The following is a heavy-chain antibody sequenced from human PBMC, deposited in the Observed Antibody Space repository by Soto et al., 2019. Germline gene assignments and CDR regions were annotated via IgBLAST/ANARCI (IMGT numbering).Heavy chain of an antibody. V-gene: IGHV3-21*01. CDR1: GFTFSSYS. D-gene: IGHD1-26*01. Sequence: EVQLVESGGGLVKPGGSLRLSCAASGFTFSSYSMNWVRQAPGKGLEWVSSISSSSSYIYYADSVKGRFTISRDNAKNSLYLQMNSLRAEDTAVYYCAREGVGATPFDYWGQGTLVTVSS. CDR3: AREGVGATPFDY. J-gene: IGHJ4*02. CDR2: ISSSSSYI.